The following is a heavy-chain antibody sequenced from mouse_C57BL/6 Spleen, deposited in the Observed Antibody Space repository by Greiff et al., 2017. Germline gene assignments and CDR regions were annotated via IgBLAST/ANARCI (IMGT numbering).Heavy chain of an antibody. J-gene: IGHJ2*01. V-gene: IGHV1-82*01. CDR2: IYPGDGDT. CDR1: GYAFSSSW. D-gene: IGHD4-1*01. Sequence: QVQLQQSGPELVKPGASVKISCKASGYAFSSSWMNWVKQRPGKGLEWIGRIYPGDGDTNYNGKFKGKATLTADKSSSTAYMQLSSLTSEDSAVYFCAREWVGRRYFDYWGQGTTLTVSS. CDR3: AREWVGRRYFDY.